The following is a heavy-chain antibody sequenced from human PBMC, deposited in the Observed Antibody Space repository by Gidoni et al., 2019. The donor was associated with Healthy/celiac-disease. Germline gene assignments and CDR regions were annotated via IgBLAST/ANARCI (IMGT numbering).Heavy chain of an antibody. CDR3: ARDRGGVVVPAADY. V-gene: IGHV3-21*01. J-gene: IGHJ4*02. Sequence: EVQLVESGGGLVKPGGSLRLSCAASGFTFSSYSMNWVRQAPGKGLEWVSSISSSSSYIYYADSVKGRFTISRDNAKNSLYLQMNSLRAEDTAVYYCARDRGGVVVPAADYWGQGTLVTVSS. CDR2: ISSSSSYI. CDR1: GFTFSSYS. D-gene: IGHD2-2*01.